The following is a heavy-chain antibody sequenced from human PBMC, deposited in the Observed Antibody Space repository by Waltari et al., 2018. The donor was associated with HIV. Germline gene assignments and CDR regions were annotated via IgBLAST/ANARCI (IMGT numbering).Heavy chain of an antibody. Sequence: EVQLVQSGGGLVRPGGSRRLSSAAPGITFRTAWMSWVRRGPGKGLEWVGRIKSGAEGGTTDYAAAVKGRFTISRDDSKHTLYLQMDSLKTEDTAVYYCTTLWYSYDSTDYWGQGTLVTVSS. CDR1: GITFRTAW. CDR3: TTLWYSYDSTDY. D-gene: IGHD3-22*01. V-gene: IGHV3-15*01. CDR2: IKSGAEGGTT. J-gene: IGHJ4*02.